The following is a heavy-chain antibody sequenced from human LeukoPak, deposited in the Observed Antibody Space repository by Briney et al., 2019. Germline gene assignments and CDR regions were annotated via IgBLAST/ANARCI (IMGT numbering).Heavy chain of an antibody. CDR3: TRVPYDYVWGSYRYAWFDP. J-gene: IGHJ5*02. CDR1: GFTFGDYA. V-gene: IGHV3-49*04. D-gene: IGHD3-16*02. Sequence: GGSLRLSCTASGFTFGDYAMSWVRQAPGKGLEWVGFIRSKAYGGTTEYAASVKGRFTISRDDSKSIAYLQMNSLKTEDTAVYYCTRVPYDYVWGSYRYAWFDPWGQGTLVTASS. CDR2: IRSKAYGGTT.